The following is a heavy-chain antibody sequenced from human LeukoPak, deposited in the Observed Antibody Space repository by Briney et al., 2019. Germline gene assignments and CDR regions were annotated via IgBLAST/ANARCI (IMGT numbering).Heavy chain of an antibody. J-gene: IGHJ4*02. V-gene: IGHV3-7*01. D-gene: IGHD3-16*02. Sequence: SGGSLRLSCAASGVTFSSYWRSWVRQAPGKGLEWVANIKQDGSEKYYVDSVKGRFTVSRDTSKNSLYLKMNSLRAADTAVYYCARDLSRHWGYTRTDYWGQGTLVTVSS. CDR1: GVTFSSYW. CDR2: IKQDGSEK. CDR3: ARDLSRHWGYTRTDY.